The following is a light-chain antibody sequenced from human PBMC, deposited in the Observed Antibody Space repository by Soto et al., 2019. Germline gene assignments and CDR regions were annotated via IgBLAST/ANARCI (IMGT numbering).Light chain of an antibody. J-gene: IGKJ4*01. V-gene: IGKV3-11*01. CDR1: QSVSSY. CDR2: DAS. CDR3: QQRSNWLT. Sequence: EIVLTQSPATLSLSPGERATLSCRASQSVSSYLAWYQQKPGQAPRLLIYDASNRATGIPARFSGSGSGTDFTLTISSLEPADFAVYYCQQRSNWLTFSGGTKVEIK.